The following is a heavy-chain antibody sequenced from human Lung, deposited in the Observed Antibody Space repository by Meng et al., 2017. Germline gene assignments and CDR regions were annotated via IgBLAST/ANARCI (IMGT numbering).Heavy chain of an antibody. J-gene: IGHJ4*02. CDR3: ARGPTTMAHDFDY. D-gene: IGHD4-11*01. CDR2: INHSGST. V-gene: IGHV4-34*01. Sequence: QALIQQWDSGRLMLSVTLSFTRVVCGGSLSCYYGSWIRQHPGKGMEWIGEINHSGSTNYNPSLESRATISVDTSQNNLSLKLGSVTAADSAVYYCARGPTTMAHDFDYWGQGTLVTFSS. CDR1: GGSLSCYY.